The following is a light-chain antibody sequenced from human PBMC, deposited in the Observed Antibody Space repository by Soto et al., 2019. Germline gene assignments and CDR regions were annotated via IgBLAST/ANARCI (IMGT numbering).Light chain of an antibody. CDR2: ECS. Sequence: QSALTQPASVSGSPGQSITISCTGISSDVGSYNLVSWYQQHPGKAPKVMIYECSKRPSGVSNRFSGARPGNTASLTISGLQAEDEDQYYCSSYAGSSTHVVFGGGTKVTVL. CDR3: SSYAGSSTHVV. V-gene: IGLV2-23*01. J-gene: IGLJ2*01. CDR1: SSDVGSYNL.